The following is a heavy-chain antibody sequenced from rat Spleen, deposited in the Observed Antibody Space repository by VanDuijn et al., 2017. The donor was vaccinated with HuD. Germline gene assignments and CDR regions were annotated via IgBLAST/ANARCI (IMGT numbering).Heavy chain of an antibody. Sequence: EVQLQESGPGLVKPSQSLSLTCSVTGHSISSNYRWNWIRKFPGNKMEWMGYINYSGTTSYNPSLKSRISITGDSSKNQFFLQLNSVTTEDTATYYCARRDYGYGFTYWGQGTLVTVSS. J-gene: IGHJ3*01. D-gene: IGHD1-7*01. CDR2: INYSGTT. CDR1: GHSISSNY. V-gene: IGHV3-1*01. CDR3: ARRDYGYGFTY.